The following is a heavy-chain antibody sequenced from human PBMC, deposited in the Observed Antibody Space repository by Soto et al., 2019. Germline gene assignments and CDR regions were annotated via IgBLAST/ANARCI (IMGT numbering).Heavy chain of an antibody. CDR3: ARVGAYGVSTSCHDY. CDR2: ISAYNGNT. CDR1: GYTFTNYG. Sequence: QVQLVQSGAEVKKPGASVKVSCKASGYTFTNYGISWVRQAPGQGLEWMGWISAYNGNTDYAQKLQGRVTMTTDTPTGTAYRERRSLRSADTAVYYWARVGAYGVSTSCHDYWGQGTLVTVSS. V-gene: IGHV1-18*01. D-gene: IGHD2-2*01. J-gene: IGHJ4*02.